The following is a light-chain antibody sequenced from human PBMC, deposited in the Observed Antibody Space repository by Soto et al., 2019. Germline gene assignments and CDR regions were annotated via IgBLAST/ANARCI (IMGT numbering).Light chain of an antibody. CDR3: QHYGYPQWT. Sequence: ELVLTQSPGTLSLSPGARATLSCRASQSGSDSYLAWYQQKPGQPPRLLIYGVYSRGYGIPDRFSGSGSGTDFTLTISRLEPEDFAVYYCQHYGYPQWTFGQGTKVDI. CDR2: GVY. V-gene: IGKV3-20*01. CDR1: QSGSDSY. J-gene: IGKJ1*01.